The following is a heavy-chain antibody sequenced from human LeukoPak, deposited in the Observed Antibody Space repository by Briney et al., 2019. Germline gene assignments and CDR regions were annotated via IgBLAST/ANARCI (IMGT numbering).Heavy chain of an antibody. D-gene: IGHD6-6*01. CDR2: ISYDGSNK. J-gene: IGHJ6*03. CDR3: ARDIQYSSSSGYYYYYMDV. CDR1: GFTFSSYA. V-gene: IGHV3-30*01. Sequence: EGSLRLSCAASGFTFSSYAMHWVRQAPGKGLEWVAVISYDGSNKYYADSVKGRFTISRDNSKNTLYLQMNSLRAEDTAVYYCARDIQYSSSSGYYYYYMDVWGKGTTVTVSS.